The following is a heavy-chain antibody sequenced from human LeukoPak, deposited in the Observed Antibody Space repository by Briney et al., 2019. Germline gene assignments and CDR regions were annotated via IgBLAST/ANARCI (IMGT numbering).Heavy chain of an antibody. CDR2: ISGSGGAT. V-gene: IGHV3-23*01. Sequence: GGSLRLSCAGSGFTFSSYAMTWVRQAPGKGLEWVSAISGSGGATYYADSVKGRFTISRDNAKKSLYLQMNSLRAEDTAVYYCASKQGDYWGQGTLVTVSS. CDR3: ASKQGDY. CDR1: GFTFSSYA. J-gene: IGHJ4*02.